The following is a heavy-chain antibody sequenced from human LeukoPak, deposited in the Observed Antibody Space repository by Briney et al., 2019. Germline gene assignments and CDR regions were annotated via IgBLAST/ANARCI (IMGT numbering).Heavy chain of an antibody. CDR3: ARDRQYYYGSGSYYNYYYGMDV. D-gene: IGHD3-10*01. CDR1: GYTFTSYA. J-gene: IGHJ6*04. V-gene: IGHV1-3*01. Sequence: ASVKVSCKASGYTFTSYAMHWVHQAPGQRLEWMGWINAGNGNTKYSQKFQGRVTITRDTSASTAYMELSSLRSEDTAVYYCARDRQYYYGSGSYYNYYYGMDVWGKGTTVTVSS. CDR2: INAGNGNT.